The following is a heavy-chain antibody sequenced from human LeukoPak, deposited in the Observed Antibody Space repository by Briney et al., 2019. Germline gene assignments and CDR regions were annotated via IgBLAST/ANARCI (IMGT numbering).Heavy chain of an antibody. CDR2: IYSGGST. D-gene: IGHD2-2*01. CDR1: GFTVSSNY. CDR3: AREWRYCSSTSCYDGPFDY. Sequence: GGSLRLSCAASGFTVSSNYMSWVRQAPGKGLEWVSVIYSGGSTYYADSVKGRFTISRDNAKNSLYLQMNSLRAEDTAVYYCAREWRYCSSTSCYDGPFDYWGQGTLVTVSS. J-gene: IGHJ4*02. V-gene: IGHV3-53*01.